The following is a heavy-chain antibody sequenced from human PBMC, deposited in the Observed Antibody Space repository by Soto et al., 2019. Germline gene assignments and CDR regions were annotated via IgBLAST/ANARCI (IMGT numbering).Heavy chain of an antibody. Sequence: ASVKVSCKASGYTFTSYAMHWVRQAPGQRLEWMGWINAGNGNTKYSQKFQGRVTITRDTSASTAYMELSSLRSEDTAVYYCARVYWNYPHFDYWGQGTLVTVSS. CDR3: ARVYWNYPHFDY. CDR1: GYTFTSYA. D-gene: IGHD1-7*01. CDR2: INAGNGNT. V-gene: IGHV1-3*01. J-gene: IGHJ4*02.